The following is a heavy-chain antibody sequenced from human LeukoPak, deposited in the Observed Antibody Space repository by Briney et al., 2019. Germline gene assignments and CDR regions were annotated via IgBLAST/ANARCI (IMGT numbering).Heavy chain of an antibody. CDR2: IYHSGST. D-gene: IGHD3-22*01. Sequence: SETLSLTCTVSGYSISSGYYWGWIRQPPGKGLEWIGSIYHSGSTYYNPSLKSRVTISVDTSKNQFSLKLSSVTAADTAVYYCARDASSHYYDNSGMAYWGQGTLVTVSS. J-gene: IGHJ4*02. CDR1: GYSISSGYY. CDR3: ARDASSHYYDNSGMAY. V-gene: IGHV4-38-2*02.